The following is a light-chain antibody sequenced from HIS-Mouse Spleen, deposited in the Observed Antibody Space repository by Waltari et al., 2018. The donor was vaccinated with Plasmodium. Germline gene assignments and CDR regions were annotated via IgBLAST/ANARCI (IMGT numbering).Light chain of an antibody. CDR3: QSADSSGTPNWV. V-gene: IGLV3-25*03. CDR2: KDS. J-gene: IGLJ3*02. Sequence: SYELTQPPSVSVSPGQTARITCSGDACPTQYASLYQQKPGQAPVLVIYKDSERPSGNPERFSGSSSGTTVTLTISGVQAEDEADYYCQSADSSGTPNWVFGGGTKLTVL. CDR1: ACPTQY.